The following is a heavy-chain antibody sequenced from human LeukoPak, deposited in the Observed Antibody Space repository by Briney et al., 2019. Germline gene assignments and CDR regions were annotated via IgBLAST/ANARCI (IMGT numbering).Heavy chain of an antibody. CDR1: GFTFSSYA. Sequence: GGSLRLSCAASGFTFSSYAMHWVRQAPGKGLEWVAVISYDGSKKYYADSVKGRFTISRDNSKNTLYLQMDSLRAEDTAVYYCARGFRGGYGHYFDYWGQGTLVTVSS. CDR3: ARGFRGGYGHYFDY. J-gene: IGHJ4*02. CDR2: ISYDGSKK. D-gene: IGHD5-24*01. V-gene: IGHV3-30-3*01.